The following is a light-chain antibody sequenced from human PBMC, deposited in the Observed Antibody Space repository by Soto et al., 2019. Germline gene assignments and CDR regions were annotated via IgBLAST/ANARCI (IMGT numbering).Light chain of an antibody. V-gene: IGKV3-11*01. CDR2: DAS. Sequence: EIVLTQSPATLSLSPGERATLSCRASQNIGNYLTWFQQKPGQAPRLLIYDASNRATGVPARFSGSGSGTDFALTISSLEPEDIAVYYCQQRSAWPLTFVGGTKVEIK. CDR1: QNIGNY. J-gene: IGKJ4*01. CDR3: QQRSAWPLT.